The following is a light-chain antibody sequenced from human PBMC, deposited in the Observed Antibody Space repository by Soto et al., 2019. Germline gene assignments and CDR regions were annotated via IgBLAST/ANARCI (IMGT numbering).Light chain of an antibody. CDR1: QTVTSSY. Sequence: EIVLTQSPVTLSLSPGERATLSCRASQTVTSSYLAWYQQKPGQAPRLLIYDASNRATGIPDRFSGSGYGTDFTLSISRLEPEDFAVYYCQQYAGSPYTFGQGTRLEIK. CDR2: DAS. J-gene: IGKJ5*01. V-gene: IGKV3-20*01. CDR3: QQYAGSPYT.